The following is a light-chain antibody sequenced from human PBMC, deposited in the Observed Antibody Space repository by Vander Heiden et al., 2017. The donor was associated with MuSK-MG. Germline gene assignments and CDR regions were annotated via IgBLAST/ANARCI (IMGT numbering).Light chain of an antibody. V-gene: IGKV1-27*01. CDR1: QGISNY. CDR3: QRYNSDPFT. J-gene: IGKJ3*01. Sequence: DIQMTQSPSSLSASVGDRVTISCRASQGISNYLAWYQQKPGKVPKVLIYAASTLQSGVPSRFSGSGSGADFTLTINSLHAEDVATYYCQRYNSDPFTFGHGTKVDI. CDR2: AAS.